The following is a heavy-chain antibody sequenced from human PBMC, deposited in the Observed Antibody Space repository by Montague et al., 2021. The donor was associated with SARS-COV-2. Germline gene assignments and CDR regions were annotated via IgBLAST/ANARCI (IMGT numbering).Heavy chain of an antibody. J-gene: IGHJ4*02. D-gene: IGHD3-22*01. CDR1: GFIFDDYA. CDR2: ISGDGGST. Sequence: SLRLSCAASGFIFDDYAMHWVRQAPGKGLEWVSLISGDGGSTYYADSVKGRFTISRDNSKNSLYLQMNSLRTEDTALYYCAKDIVRDYYDSSGYYGGSVDYWGQGTLVTVSS. V-gene: IGHV3-43*02. CDR3: AKDIVRDYYDSSGYYGGSVDY.